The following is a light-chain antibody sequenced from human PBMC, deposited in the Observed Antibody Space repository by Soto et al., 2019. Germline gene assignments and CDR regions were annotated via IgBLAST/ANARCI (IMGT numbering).Light chain of an antibody. J-gene: IGKJ5*01. CDR3: QQRSNWPPIT. CDR2: DAS. Sequence: EIVLTQSPATLALSPGESATLSCRASQSVSSNLAWHQQKPGQAPRLLIYDASNRATGIPARFSGSGSGTDFTLTISSLEPEDFAVYYCQQRSNWPPITFGQGTRLEIK. V-gene: IGKV3-11*01. CDR1: QSVSSN.